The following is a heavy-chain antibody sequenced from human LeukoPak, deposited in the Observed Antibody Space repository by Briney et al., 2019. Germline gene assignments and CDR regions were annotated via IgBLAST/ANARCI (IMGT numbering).Heavy chain of an antibody. CDR1: GFTCCNFW. Sequence: GGPVRLSCAASGFTCCNFWMSWLGQGPGQGLKGLVNLKQGGSGKYYVDSVKGPLTRSRYNANDSLYLKMNRRRAEDTAVYYCARDTSSRTYYGADALDMSGQGTMVIVSS. J-gene: IGHJ3*02. CDR2: LKQGGSGK. V-gene: IGHV3-7*01. CDR3: ARDTSSRTYYGADALDM. D-gene: IGHD1-26*01.